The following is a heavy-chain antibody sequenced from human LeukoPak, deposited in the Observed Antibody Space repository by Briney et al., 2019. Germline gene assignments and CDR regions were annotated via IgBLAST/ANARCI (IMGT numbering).Heavy chain of an antibody. J-gene: IGHJ6*03. V-gene: IGHV4-59*12. CDR3: ARGRITIFGVVKHYYYYYMDV. CDR1: GGSISSYY. D-gene: IGHD3-3*01. Sequence: SETLSLTCTVSGGSISSYYWSWIRQPPGKGLEWIGYIYYSGSTTYNPSLKSRVTISVDTSKNQFSLKLSSVTAADTAVYYCARGRITIFGVVKHYYYYYMDVWGKGTTVTVSS. CDR2: IYYSGST.